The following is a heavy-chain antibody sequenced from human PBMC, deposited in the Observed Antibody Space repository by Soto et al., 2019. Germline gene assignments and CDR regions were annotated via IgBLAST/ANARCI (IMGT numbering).Heavy chain of an antibody. D-gene: IGHD6-13*01. V-gene: IGHV4-61*01. Sequence: ASETLSLTCTVSGGSVSSSFFYWSWVRQPPRQRLEWIGYIYYTGTTNYNPSLASRVAMSVDTSKKQFTLNLRSLTAADTARYYCARLTSSSGWSIFDSWGQGMLVTVSS. CDR2: IYYTGTT. CDR3: ARLTSSSGWSIFDS. J-gene: IGHJ4*02. CDR1: GGSVSSSFFY.